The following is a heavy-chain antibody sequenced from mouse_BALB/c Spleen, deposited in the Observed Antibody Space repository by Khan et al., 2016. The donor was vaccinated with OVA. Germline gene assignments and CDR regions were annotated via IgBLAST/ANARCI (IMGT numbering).Heavy chain of an antibody. V-gene: IGHV14-3*02. Sequence: VQLQQSGAELVKPGASVKLSCTASGFNIKDTYMHWVKQRPEQGLEWIGRIDPANGNTKYDPKFQGKATITADTSSNTAYLHLSSLTSEDTAVYYGARDYWDVFAYWGQGTLVTVAA. CDR2: IDPANGNT. J-gene: IGHJ3*01. D-gene: IGHD4-1*01. CDR3: ARDYWDVFAY. CDR1: GFNIKDTY.